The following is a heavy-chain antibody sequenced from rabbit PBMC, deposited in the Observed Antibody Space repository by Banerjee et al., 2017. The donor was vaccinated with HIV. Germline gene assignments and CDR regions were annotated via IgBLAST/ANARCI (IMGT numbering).Heavy chain of an antibody. D-gene: IGHD7-1*01. J-gene: IGHJ2*01. Sequence: QEQLVESGGDLVKPEGSLTLTCKASGIDFSSNYYMCWVRQAPGKGLQWIGCIYTGSGVTYYASWAKDRVTISKTSSTTVTLQMSSLTAADTATYFCARGYGYTTYISDNDIPDAFDPWGPGTLVTVS. CDR1: GIDFSSNYY. V-gene: IGHV1S45*01. CDR2: IYTGSGVT. CDR3: ARGYGYTTYISDNDIPDAFDP.